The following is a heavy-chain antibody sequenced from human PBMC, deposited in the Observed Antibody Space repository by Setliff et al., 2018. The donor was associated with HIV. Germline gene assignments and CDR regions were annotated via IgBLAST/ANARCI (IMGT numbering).Heavy chain of an antibody. CDR1: GDSISSSSYY. CDR3: ARGRGSSSSWPIDY. CDR2: IYYSYST. J-gene: IGHJ4*02. Sequence: PSETLSLTCTVSGDSISSSSYYWGWIRQPPGKGLEWIGSIYYSYSTYYNPSLKSRVTISLDTSKNQLSLKLSSVTAADTAVYYCARGRGSSSSWPIDYWGQGTLVTVSS. D-gene: IGHD6-13*01. V-gene: IGHV4-39*01.